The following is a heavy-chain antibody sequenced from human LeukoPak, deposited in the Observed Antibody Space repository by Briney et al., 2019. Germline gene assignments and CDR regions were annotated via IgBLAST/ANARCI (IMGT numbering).Heavy chain of an antibody. Sequence: GGSLRLSCAASGFTFSSYGMHWVRQAPGKGLEWVAVISYDGSNKYYADSVKGRFTISRDNSKNTLYLQMNSLRAEDTAVYYCAKPPMVAHYYYYGMDVWGQGTTVTVSS. CDR3: AKPPMVAHYYYYGMDV. J-gene: IGHJ6*02. D-gene: IGHD2-8*01. CDR2: ISYDGSNK. CDR1: GFTFSSYG. V-gene: IGHV3-30*18.